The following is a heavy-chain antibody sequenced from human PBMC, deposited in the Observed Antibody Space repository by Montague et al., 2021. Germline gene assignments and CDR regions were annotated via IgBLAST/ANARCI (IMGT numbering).Heavy chain of an antibody. CDR3: ARARAEWAAFDI. D-gene: IGHD1-14*01. J-gene: IGHJ3*02. Sequence: SETLSLTCAVSGGSISSYYWTWIRRPPGKGLGWTGEINESGSTYNHPSLKSRLTISVDTSKNQFSLNLSSVTAADTAVYYCARARAEWAAFDIWGQGTMVTVS. V-gene: IGHV4-34*01. CDR1: GGSISSYY. CDR2: INESGST.